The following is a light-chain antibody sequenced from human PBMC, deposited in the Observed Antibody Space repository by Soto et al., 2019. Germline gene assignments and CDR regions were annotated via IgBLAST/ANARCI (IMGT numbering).Light chain of an antibody. V-gene: IGKV1-5*01. J-gene: IGKJ4*01. Sequence: DIQMTQSPSTLSASVGDRVTITCRASQSISSWLAWYQQKPGKAPTLLIYDASSLESGVPSRFSGSGSGTEFTLTISSLQPDDFATYYCQQYNSYLVTFGGGTKVDIK. CDR3: QQYNSYLVT. CDR2: DAS. CDR1: QSISSW.